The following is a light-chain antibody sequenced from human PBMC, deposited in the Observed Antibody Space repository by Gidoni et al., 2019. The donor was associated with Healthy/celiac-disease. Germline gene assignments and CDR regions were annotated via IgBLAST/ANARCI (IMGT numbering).Light chain of an antibody. CDR3: LLYYGGARV. V-gene: IGLV7-43*01. Sequence: TVVTQEPALTVSPGGTVILTCASSTGAVTSGYYPNWFQQKPGQAPRALICSTSNKPPWTPSRFSGSLLGGKAALTLSGVQPEDEAEYYCLLYYGGARVFGGGTKLTVL. CDR1: TGAVTSGYY. CDR2: STS. J-gene: IGLJ3*02.